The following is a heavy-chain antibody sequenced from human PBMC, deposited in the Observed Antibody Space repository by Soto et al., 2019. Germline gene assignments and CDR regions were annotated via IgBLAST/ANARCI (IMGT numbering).Heavy chain of an antibody. Sequence: ASVKVSCKASGGTFSSYAISWVRQAPGQGLEWMGGIIPIFGTANYAQKFQGRVTITADKSTSTAYMELSSLRSEDTAVYYCARGERELPLYYYGMDVWGQGTPVTVSS. CDR2: IIPIFGTA. CDR3: ARGERELPLYYYGMDV. CDR1: GGTFSSYA. J-gene: IGHJ6*02. D-gene: IGHD1-26*01. V-gene: IGHV1-69*06.